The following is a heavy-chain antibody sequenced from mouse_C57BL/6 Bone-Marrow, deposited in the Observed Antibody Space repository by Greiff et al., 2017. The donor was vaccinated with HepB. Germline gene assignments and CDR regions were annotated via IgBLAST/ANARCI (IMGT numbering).Heavy chain of an antibody. CDR3: AMGYYYGSSYDQAWFAY. J-gene: IGHJ3*01. CDR2: IYPGSGNT. D-gene: IGHD1-1*01. CDR1: GYTFTDYY. V-gene: IGHV1-76*01. Sequence: QVQLQQSGAELVRPGASVKLSCKASGYTFTDYYINWVKQRPGQGLEWIARIYPGSGNTYYNEKFKGKATLTAEKSSSTAYMQLSSLTSEDSAVYFCAMGYYYGSSYDQAWFAYWGQGTLVTVSA.